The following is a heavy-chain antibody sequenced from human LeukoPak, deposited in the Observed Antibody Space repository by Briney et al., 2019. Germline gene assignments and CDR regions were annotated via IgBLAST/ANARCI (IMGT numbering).Heavy chain of an antibody. V-gene: IGHV4-39*01. CDR3: ARYLVGPLVGSYYSHYMDV. CDR1: GGSTSSSSYY. CDR2: IYYSRSS. D-gene: IGHD2-2*01. J-gene: IGHJ6*03. Sequence: SETLSLTCTVSGGSTSSSSYYWGWIRQPPGKGLEWIGSIYYSRSSNYNPSLKSRVTISVDTSKNQFSLKLRSVTAADTAVYYCARYLVGPLVGSYYSHYMDVWGKGTTVTISS.